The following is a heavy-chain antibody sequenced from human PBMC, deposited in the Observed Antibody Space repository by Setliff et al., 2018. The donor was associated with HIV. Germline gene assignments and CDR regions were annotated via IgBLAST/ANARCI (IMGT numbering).Heavy chain of an antibody. Sequence: SETLSLTCTVSGGSINSRDYYWNWIRQTPGKGLEWIGYIYYIGSTYYNPSLESRVTISIDMSKNQFSLKLDSVTAADSAIYYCVRAPAPDGDGYHAFHLWGQGTTVTVSS. J-gene: IGHJ3*01. CDR1: GGSINSRDYY. D-gene: IGHD5-18*01. CDR2: IYYIGST. V-gene: IGHV4-30-4*01. CDR3: VRAPAPDGDGYHAFHL.